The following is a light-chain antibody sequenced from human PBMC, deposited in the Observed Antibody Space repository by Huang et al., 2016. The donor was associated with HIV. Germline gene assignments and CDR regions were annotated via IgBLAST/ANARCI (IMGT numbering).Light chain of an antibody. Sequence: DIQMTQSPSSLSASVGDRVAITCRGSQRIGTSLNWYQQQPGKAPRVLIYAASTLQSGVPSRFSGGGSGADFTLIIGSLQPEDFATYYCQQSYSTPTTFGQGTKVEIK. V-gene: IGKV1-39*01. J-gene: IGKJ1*01. CDR1: QRIGTS. CDR3: QQSYSTPTT. CDR2: AAS.